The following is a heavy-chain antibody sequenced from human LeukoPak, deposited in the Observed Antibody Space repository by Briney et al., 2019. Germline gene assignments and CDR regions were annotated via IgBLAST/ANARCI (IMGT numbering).Heavy chain of an antibody. CDR2: ISYDGSNK. J-gene: IGHJ4*02. Sequence: PGGSLRLSCAASGFTFSSYAMHWVRQAPGKGLEWVAVISYDGSNKYYADSVKGRFTISRDNSKNTLYLQMNSLRAEDTAVYYCARDENPYYCDSSGYYQVEYWGQGTLVTVSS. V-gene: IGHV3-30*01. D-gene: IGHD3-22*01. CDR1: GFTFSSYA. CDR3: ARDENPYYCDSSGYYQVEY.